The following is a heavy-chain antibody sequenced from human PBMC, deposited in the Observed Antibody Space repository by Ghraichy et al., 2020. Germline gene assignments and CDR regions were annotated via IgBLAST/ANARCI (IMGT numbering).Heavy chain of an antibody. D-gene: IGHD2-15*01. J-gene: IGHJ4*02. V-gene: IGHV1-8*01. CDR1: GYTFSSYD. CDR2: IHPSSGNT. CDR3: TVSTGRGTCRY. Sequence: ASVKVSCKAAGYTFSSYDINWVRQATGQGLEWMGWIHPSSGNTGYAQKFQGRVTMTRNTSMSTVYMELSSLRSEDTALYYCTVSTGRGTCRYWGQGTLVTVSS.